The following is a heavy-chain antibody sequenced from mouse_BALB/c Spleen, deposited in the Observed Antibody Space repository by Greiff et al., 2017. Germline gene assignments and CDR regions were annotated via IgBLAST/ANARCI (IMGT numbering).Heavy chain of an antibody. Sequence: EVQLQQSGPELVKPGASVKMSCKASGYTFTSYVMHWVKQKPGQGLEWIGYINPYNDGTNYNEKFKSKATLTVDKSSSTAYMQLSSLTSEDSAVYYCARAYSLLRLRGWYFDVWGAGTTVTVSS. D-gene: IGHD1-2*01. V-gene: IGHV1-14*01. J-gene: IGHJ1*01. CDR2: INPYNDGT. CDR1: GYTFTSYV. CDR3: ARAYSLLRLRGWYFDV.